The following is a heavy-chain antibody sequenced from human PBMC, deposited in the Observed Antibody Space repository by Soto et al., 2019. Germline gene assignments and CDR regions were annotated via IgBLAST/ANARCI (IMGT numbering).Heavy chain of an antibody. CDR3: ARGVIAAAGGWFDP. Sequence: SETLSLTCTVSGGSISSYYWSWIRQPPGKGLEWIGYIYYSGSTNYNPSLKSRVTISVDTSKNQFSLKLSSVTAADTAVYYCARGVIAAAGGWFDPWGQGTLVTVPS. CDR1: GGSISSYY. J-gene: IGHJ5*02. D-gene: IGHD6-13*01. V-gene: IGHV4-59*01. CDR2: IYYSGST.